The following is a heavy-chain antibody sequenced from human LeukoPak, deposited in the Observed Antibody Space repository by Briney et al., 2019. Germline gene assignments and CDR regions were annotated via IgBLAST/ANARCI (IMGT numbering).Heavy chain of an antibody. CDR1: GFTFSSYA. Sequence: GGSLRLSCAASGFTFSSYAMSWVRQAPGKGLEWVSAISGSGTSTHYADSAKGRFTISRDNSKNTLYLQVNSLRAEDTAVYYCAKGFVAAVGSPSHWGQGTLVTVSS. J-gene: IGHJ4*02. D-gene: IGHD6-13*01. CDR3: AKGFVAAVGSPSH. V-gene: IGHV3-23*01. CDR2: ISGSGTST.